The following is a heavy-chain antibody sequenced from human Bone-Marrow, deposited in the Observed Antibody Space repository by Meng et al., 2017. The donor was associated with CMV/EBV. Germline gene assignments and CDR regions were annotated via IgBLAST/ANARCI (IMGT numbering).Heavy chain of an antibody. D-gene: IGHD2-2*01. V-gene: IGHV3-30*04. CDR2: TSYDGRNK. CDR3: ARDGCTSTSCYPHFDY. CDR1: GFTFNNYA. Sequence: GESLKISCAASGFTFNNYAMHWVRQAPGKGLEWVAVTSYDGRNKYDADSVKGRFTISRDNSKNTLFLQMNSLRAEDTAVYYCARDGCTSTSCYPHFDYWGQGMLVTASS. J-gene: IGHJ4*02.